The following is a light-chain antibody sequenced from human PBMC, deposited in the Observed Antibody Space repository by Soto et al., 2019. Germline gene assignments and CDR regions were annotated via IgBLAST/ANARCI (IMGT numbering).Light chain of an antibody. J-gene: IGKJ1*01. Sequence: DSQLTQSLSFLSASVGDRVTITCRASQGISSYLAWYQQKPGEAPKLLIYDASALPRGVPSRFSGSGSGTKFTLTIASLQPDDFATYYCQQYETFSGTFGPGTKVDIK. V-gene: IGKV1-9*01. CDR3: QQYETFSGT. CDR1: QGISSY. CDR2: DAS.